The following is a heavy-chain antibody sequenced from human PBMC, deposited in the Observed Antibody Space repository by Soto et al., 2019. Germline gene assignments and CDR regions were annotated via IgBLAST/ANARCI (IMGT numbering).Heavy chain of an antibody. J-gene: IGHJ2*01. CDR1: GYTLTELS. D-gene: IGHD3-22*01. CDR2: FDPEDGET. Sequence: ASVKVSCKVSGYTLTELSMHWVRQAPGKGLEWMGGFDPEDGETIYAQKFQGRVTMTEDTSTDTAYMELSSLRSEDTAVYYCATDAGSYDSSATLFDLWGRGTLVTVSS. V-gene: IGHV1-24*01. CDR3: ATDAGSYDSSATLFDL.